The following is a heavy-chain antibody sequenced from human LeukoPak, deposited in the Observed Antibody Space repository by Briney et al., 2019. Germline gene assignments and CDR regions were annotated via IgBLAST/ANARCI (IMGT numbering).Heavy chain of an antibody. D-gene: IGHD3-16*01. J-gene: IGHJ4*02. CDR2: IWHDGSEK. V-gene: IGHV3-33*01. CDR3: ARGGQGFDY. CDR1: GFTFSSYG. Sequence: GRSLRLSCAASGFTFSSYGMHWVRQAPGKGLEWVAVIWHDGSEKYYGDSVKGRFIISRDNSKNTLYLQMNSLRVEDTAVYYCARGGQGFDYWGQGTLVTVSS.